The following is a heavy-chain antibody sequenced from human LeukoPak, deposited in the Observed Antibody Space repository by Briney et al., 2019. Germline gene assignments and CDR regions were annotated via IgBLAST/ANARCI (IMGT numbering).Heavy chain of an antibody. D-gene: IGHD6-19*01. CDR3: ARVDRAVAGIPSLDWAFDI. CDR2: MYYSGST. CDR1: GGSISSYH. Sequence: SETLSLTCTVSGGSISSYHWSWTRQPPGKGLEWIGYMYYSGSTNYNPSLKSRVTISVDTSKNKFSLKLSFVTAADTAVYYCARVDRAVAGIPSLDWAFDIWGQGTMVTVSS. J-gene: IGHJ3*02. V-gene: IGHV4-59*08.